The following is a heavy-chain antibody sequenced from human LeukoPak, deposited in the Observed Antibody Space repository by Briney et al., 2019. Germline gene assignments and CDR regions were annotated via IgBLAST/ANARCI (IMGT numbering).Heavy chain of an antibody. CDR1: GGSISNYY. CDR3: ARDYYDSSGYPHAFDI. V-gene: IGHV4-59*01. D-gene: IGHD3-22*01. Sequence: SETLSLTCTASGGSISNYYWSWIRRPPGKGLEWMGYIYYSGSTNYNPSLKSRVTMSVDTSKNQFSLKLSSVTAADSAVYYCARDYYDSSGYPHAFDIWGQGTMVTVSS. J-gene: IGHJ3*02. CDR2: IYYSGST.